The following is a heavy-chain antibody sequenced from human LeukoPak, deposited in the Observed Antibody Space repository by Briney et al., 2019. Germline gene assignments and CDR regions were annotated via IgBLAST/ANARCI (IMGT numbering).Heavy chain of an antibody. D-gene: IGHD1-26*01. Sequence: KPSETLSLTCTVSGGSTSSYYWSWIRQPAGKGLEWIGRIYTSGSTNYNPSLKSQVTMSVDTSKNQFSLKLSSVTAADTAVYYCASGAPENSGSYIFVFYWGQGTLVTVSS. CDR2: IYTSGST. J-gene: IGHJ4*02. CDR3: ASGAPENSGSYIFVFY. V-gene: IGHV4-4*07. CDR1: GGSTSSYY.